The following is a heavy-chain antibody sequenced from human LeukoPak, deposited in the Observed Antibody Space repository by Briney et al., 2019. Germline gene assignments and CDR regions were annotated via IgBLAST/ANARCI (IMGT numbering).Heavy chain of an antibody. CDR2: ISGGGGRT. V-gene: IGHV3-23*01. Sequence: GGSLRLSCAASGFTFSSYVMSWVREAPGKGLEWVSAISGGGGRTYYADSVKCRFTICRCNSKNTLYLQMTRLRAEDTAVYYCAKGTGYCDSSGYDPFDIWGQGTMVTVSS. D-gene: IGHD3-22*01. J-gene: IGHJ3*02. CDR1: GFTFSSYV. CDR3: AKGTGYCDSSGYDPFDI.